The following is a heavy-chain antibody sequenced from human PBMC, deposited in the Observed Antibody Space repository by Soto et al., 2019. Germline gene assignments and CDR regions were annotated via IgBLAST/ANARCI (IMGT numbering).Heavy chain of an antibody. V-gene: IGHV4-39*01. J-gene: IGHJ6*02. CDR2: IYYSGST. D-gene: IGHD3-10*01. CDR3: VVWFGESLYYYYGMDV. CDR1: GGSISSSSYY. Sequence: RSLTCTVSGGSISSSSYYWGWIRQPPGRGLEWIGSIYYSGSTYYNPSLKSRVTISVDTSKNQFSLKLSSVTAADTAVYYCVVWFGESLYYYYGMDVWRQGTTVTVSS.